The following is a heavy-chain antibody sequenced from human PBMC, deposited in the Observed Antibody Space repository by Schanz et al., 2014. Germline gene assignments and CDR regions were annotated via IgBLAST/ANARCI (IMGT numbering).Heavy chain of an antibody. D-gene: IGHD5-12*01. CDR3: ARKVVATIGGYYDN. CDR2: MNESHSTI. J-gene: IGHJ4*02. Sequence: EVQLVESGGGLIQPGGSLRLSCAASGFSFSSYAMGWVRQARGKGLEWVSAMNESHSTIYYADSVRGRFTISRDNAENTLFLQMNSLRAEDTAVYYCARKVVATIGGYYDNWGQGTLXIVSS. V-gene: IGHV3-23*04. CDR1: GFSFSSYA.